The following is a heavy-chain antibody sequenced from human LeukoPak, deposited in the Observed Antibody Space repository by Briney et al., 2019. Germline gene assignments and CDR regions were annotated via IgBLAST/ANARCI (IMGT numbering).Heavy chain of an antibody. J-gene: IGHJ4*02. D-gene: IGHD3-22*01. CDR3: ARDVYYYDSSGYLDY. CDR2: TIPIFGTA. Sequence: GASVKVSCKASGYTFTDYYVYWVRQAPGQGLEWMGGTIPIFGTANYAQKFQGRVTITADESTSTAYMELSSLRSEDTAVYYCARDVYYYDSSGYLDYWGQGTLVTVSS. CDR1: GYTFTDYY. V-gene: IGHV1-69*13.